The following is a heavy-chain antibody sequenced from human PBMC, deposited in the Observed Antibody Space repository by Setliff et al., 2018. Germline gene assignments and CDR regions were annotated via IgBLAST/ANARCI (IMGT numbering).Heavy chain of an antibody. CDR3: ARLPPLHTPMALTFDY. Sequence: SETLSLTCTVSDGSLSTYYWSWIRQPPGKGLEWIGYVYYSGTANYSPSLRSRLTISVDTSKNQFSLELRSVTAADTAVYYCARLPPLHTPMALTFDYWGQGILVTVSS. J-gene: IGHJ4*02. CDR2: VYYSGTA. D-gene: IGHD5-18*01. V-gene: IGHV4-59*08. CDR1: DGSLSTYY.